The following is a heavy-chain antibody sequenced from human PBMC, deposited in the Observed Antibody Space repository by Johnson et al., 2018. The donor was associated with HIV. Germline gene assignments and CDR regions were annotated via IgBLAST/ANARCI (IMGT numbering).Heavy chain of an antibody. CDR1: RFTFSSYA. CDR2: INWNGGST. J-gene: IGHJ3*02. Sequence: VQLVESGGGVVQPGGSLRLSCAASRFTFSSYAMHWVRQAPGKGLEWVSGINWNGGSTGYADSVKGRFTISRDNAKNSLYLQMNSLRAEDTALYYCAREGIAARPGAFDIWGQGTMVTVSS. V-gene: IGHV3-20*04. CDR3: AREGIAARPGAFDI. D-gene: IGHD6-6*01.